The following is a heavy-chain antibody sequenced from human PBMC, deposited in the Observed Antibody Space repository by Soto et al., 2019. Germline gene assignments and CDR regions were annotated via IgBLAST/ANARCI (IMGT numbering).Heavy chain of an antibody. CDR1: GGSFSGYY. Sequence: LSLTCAVYGGSFSGYYWSWIRQPPGKGLEWIGETNHSGSTNYNPSLKSRVTISVDTSKNQFSLKLSSVTAADTAVYYCARGKEYSSSWYWYYYYGMDVWGQGTTVTVSS. CDR2: TNHSGST. D-gene: IGHD6-13*01. V-gene: IGHV4-34*01. J-gene: IGHJ6*02. CDR3: ARGKEYSSSWYWYYYYGMDV.